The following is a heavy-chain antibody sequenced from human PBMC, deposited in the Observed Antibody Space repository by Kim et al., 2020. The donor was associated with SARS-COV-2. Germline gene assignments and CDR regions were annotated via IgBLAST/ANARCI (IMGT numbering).Heavy chain of an antibody. Sequence: SVKGRFTISRDNAKNSLFLEMNTLRAEDTAIYYCAGGGLGTDGYYYYPMDVWGQGTTVSVSS. J-gene: IGHJ6*02. D-gene: IGHD6-19*01. V-gene: IGHV3-7*04. CDR3: AGGGLGTDGYYYYPMDV.